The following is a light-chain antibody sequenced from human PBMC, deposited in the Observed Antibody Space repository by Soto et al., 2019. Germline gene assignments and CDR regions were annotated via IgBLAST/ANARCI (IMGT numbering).Light chain of an antibody. Sequence: EIVLTQSPGTLSLSPGERAPLSCRASQSVSSSYLAWYQQKPGQAPRLLIYGASSRATGIPDRFSGSGSGTDFTLTLSRLESAEFAVYYCQKYGSSPITVGQGTRLEIK. CDR3: QKYGSSPIT. CDR2: GAS. J-gene: IGKJ5*01. CDR1: QSVSSSY. V-gene: IGKV3-20*01.